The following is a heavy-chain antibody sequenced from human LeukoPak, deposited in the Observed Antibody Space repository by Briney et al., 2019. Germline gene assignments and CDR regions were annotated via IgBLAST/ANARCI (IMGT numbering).Heavy chain of an antibody. Sequence: GGSLRLFCAASGFTFSSYWMHWVRQAPGKGLVWVSRINSDGSTTNYADSVKGRFTISRDNAENTLYLQMNSLRVEDTAVYYCTRRVSATRWFDPWGQGTLVTVSS. CDR2: INSDGSTT. D-gene: IGHD2-15*01. CDR1: GFTFSSYW. CDR3: TRRVSATRWFDP. J-gene: IGHJ5*02. V-gene: IGHV3-74*01.